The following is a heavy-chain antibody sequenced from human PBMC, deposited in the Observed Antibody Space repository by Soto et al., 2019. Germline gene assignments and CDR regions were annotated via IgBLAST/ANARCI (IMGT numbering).Heavy chain of an antibody. CDR2: IIPIYGTT. CDR3: ARDGMGTLVGGMDV. Sequence: QVQLVQSGAEVKNHGSSVKVSCKTSGGTFSNDAISWVRQAPGQGLEWMGGIIPIYGTTHYAQKFQDRVKLTADESTGTAYMEWSSLRAEDTGVYYWARDGMGTLVGGMDVWGQGTTVTVSS. V-gene: IGHV1-69*01. CDR1: GGTFSNDA. J-gene: IGHJ6*02. D-gene: IGHD6-6*01.